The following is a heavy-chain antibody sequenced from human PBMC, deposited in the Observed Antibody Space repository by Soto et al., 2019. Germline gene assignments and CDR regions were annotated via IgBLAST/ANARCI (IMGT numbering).Heavy chain of an antibody. D-gene: IGHD2-15*01. J-gene: IGHJ5*02. V-gene: IGHV3-33*01. CDR2: IWYDGSNK. CDR3: ARDVRDIVVVNWFDP. Sequence: PGGSLRLSCAASGFTFSSYGMHWVRQAPGKGLEWVAVIWYDGSNKYYADSVKGRFTISRDNSKNTLYLQMNSLRAEDTAVYYFARDVRDIVVVNWFDPWGQGTLVTVSS. CDR1: GFTFSSYG.